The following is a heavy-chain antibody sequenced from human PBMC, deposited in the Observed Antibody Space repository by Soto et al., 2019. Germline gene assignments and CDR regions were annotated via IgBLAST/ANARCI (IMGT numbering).Heavy chain of an antibody. V-gene: IGHV1-69*13. CDR2: IIPIFGTA. D-gene: IGHD1-26*01. CDR1: GGTFSSYA. CDR3: ARQGEAQVVATEAIDY. Sequence: SVKVSCKASGGTFSSYAISWVRQAPGQGLEWMGGIIPIFGTANYAQKFQGRVTITADESTSTAYMELSSLRSEDTAVYYCARQGEAQVVATEAIDYWGQGTLVTVSS. J-gene: IGHJ4*02.